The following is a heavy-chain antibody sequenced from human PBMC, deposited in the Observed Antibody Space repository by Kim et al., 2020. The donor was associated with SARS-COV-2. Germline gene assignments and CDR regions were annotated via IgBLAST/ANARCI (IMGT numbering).Heavy chain of an antibody. V-gene: IGHV1-69*13. CDR1: GGTFSSYA. Sequence: SVKVSCKASGGTFSSYAISWVRQAPGQGLEWMGGIIPIFGTANYAQKFQGRVTITADESTSTAYMELSSLRSEDTAVYYCARVDFWSGRKYYYYMDVWGKGTTVTVSS. CDR2: IIPIFGTA. CDR3: ARVDFWSGRKYYYYMDV. J-gene: IGHJ6*03. D-gene: IGHD3-3*01.